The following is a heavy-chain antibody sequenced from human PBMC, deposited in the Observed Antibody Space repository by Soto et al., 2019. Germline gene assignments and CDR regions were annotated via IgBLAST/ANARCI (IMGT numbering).Heavy chain of an antibody. CDR2: IIPILGIA. CDR1: GGTFSSYT. D-gene: IGHD3-16*01. Sequence: SVKVSCKASGGTFSSYTISWVRQAPGQGLEWMGRIIPILGIANYAQKFQGRVTITADKSTSTAYMELSSLRSEDTAVYYCARWRERFGYYYYYGMDVWGQGTTVTVSS. J-gene: IGHJ6*02. CDR3: ARWRERFGYYYYYGMDV. V-gene: IGHV1-69*02.